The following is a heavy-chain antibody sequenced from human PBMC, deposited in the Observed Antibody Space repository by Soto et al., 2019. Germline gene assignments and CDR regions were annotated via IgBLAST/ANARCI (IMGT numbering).Heavy chain of an antibody. CDR2: INSEGSTT. CDR3: ATSSYDSRYYFDF. V-gene: IGHV3-74*01. J-gene: IGHJ4*02. Sequence: EVQLVESGGGLVQPGGSLRLSCAASGFTISTYWMHWVRQAPGKGLVWASRINSEGSTTTYADSVKGRFTISRDNAKNTLYLQMNSLRVEDTAVYYCATSSYDSRYYFDFWGQGTLVTVSS. D-gene: IGHD3-22*01. CDR1: GFTISTYW.